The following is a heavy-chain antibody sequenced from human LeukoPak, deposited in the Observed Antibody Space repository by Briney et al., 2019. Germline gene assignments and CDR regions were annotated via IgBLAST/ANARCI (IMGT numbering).Heavy chain of an antibody. J-gene: IGHJ4*02. D-gene: IGHD1-26*01. CDR1: GFTFSSYS. Sequence: PGGSLRLSCAASGFTFSSYSMNWVRQVPGRGLEWVSYISSSSSTIYYADSVKGRFTISRDSAKNSLYLQMNTLRDEDTAVYYCTPHRDGSCPFDYWGQGTLVTVSS. V-gene: IGHV3-48*02. CDR3: TPHRDGSCPFDY. CDR2: ISSSSSTI.